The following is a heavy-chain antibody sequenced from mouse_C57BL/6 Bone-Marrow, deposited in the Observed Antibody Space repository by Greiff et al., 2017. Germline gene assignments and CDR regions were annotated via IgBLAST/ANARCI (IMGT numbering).Heavy chain of an antibody. CDR1: GYSFTSGYF. V-gene: IGHV3-6*01. Sequence: DVKLVESGPGLVKPSQSLSLSCSVTGYSFTSGYFWNWIRQFPGNKLEWMGYISYDGSNNYNPSLKNRISITRDTSKNQFFLKLNSVTTEDTATYYCAIEAYLRYVDVWGTGTTVTVSS. J-gene: IGHJ1*03. CDR3: AIEAYLRYVDV. D-gene: IGHD6-5*01. CDR2: ISYDGSN.